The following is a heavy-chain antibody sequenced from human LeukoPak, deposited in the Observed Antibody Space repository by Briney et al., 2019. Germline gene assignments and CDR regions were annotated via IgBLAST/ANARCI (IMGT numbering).Heavy chain of an antibody. J-gene: IGHJ6*04. D-gene: IGHD3-10*01. CDR2: IIPIFGTA. CDR1: GGTFSSYA. CDR3: ARGWGTMVRGITSYYYYGMDV. Sequence: ASVKVSCKASGGTFSSYAISWVRQAPGQGLEWMGGIIPIFGTANYAQKFQGRVTITADKSTSTAYMELSSLRSEDTAVYYCARGWGTMVRGITSYYYYGMDVWGKGTTVTVSS. V-gene: IGHV1-69*06.